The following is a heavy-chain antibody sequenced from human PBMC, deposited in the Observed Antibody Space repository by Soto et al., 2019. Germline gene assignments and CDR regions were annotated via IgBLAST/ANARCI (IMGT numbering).Heavy chain of an antibody. CDR3: AKDGRGSGSHYNSFGY. CDR2: IYSTGTT. Sequence: EVQLVESGGGLIQPGGSLKLSCAASVFTVGNNYMSWVRQAPGKGLEWVSLIYSTGTTKYADSVKGRFIVSRDNAKNTLYLQMNSLRAEDTAVYYCAKDGRGSGSHYNSFGYWGQGTLVTVSS. CDR1: VFTVGNNY. V-gene: IGHV3-53*01. J-gene: IGHJ4*02. D-gene: IGHD3-10*01.